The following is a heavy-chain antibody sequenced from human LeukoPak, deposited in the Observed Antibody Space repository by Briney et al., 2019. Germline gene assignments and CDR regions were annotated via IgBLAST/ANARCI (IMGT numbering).Heavy chain of an antibody. J-gene: IGHJ4*02. CDR2: ISYDGSNK. V-gene: IGHV3-30-3*01. D-gene: IGHD2-2*01. Sequence: PGGSLRLSCAASGFTFSSYAMHWVRQAPGKGLEWVAVISYDGSNKYYADSVKGRFTISRDNSKNTLYLQMNSLRAEDTAVYYCASLVGYCSSTSCYELGFDYWGQGTLVTVSS. CDR3: ASLVGYCSSTSCYELGFDY. CDR1: GFTFSSYA.